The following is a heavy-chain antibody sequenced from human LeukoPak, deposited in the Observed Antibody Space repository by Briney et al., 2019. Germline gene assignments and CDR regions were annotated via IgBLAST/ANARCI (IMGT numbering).Heavy chain of an antibody. CDR1: GYTFTSYY. V-gene: IGHV1-46*01. J-gene: IGHJ5*02. Sequence: ASVKVSCKASGYTFTSYYMHWVRQAPGQGLEWMGIINPSGGSTSYAQKFQGRVTMTRDTSTSTVYMELSSLRSEDTAVYYRARVPSDSSVYLGWWFDPWGQGTLVTVSS. CDR2: INPSGGST. CDR3: ARVPSDSSVYLGWWFDP. D-gene: IGHD3-22*01.